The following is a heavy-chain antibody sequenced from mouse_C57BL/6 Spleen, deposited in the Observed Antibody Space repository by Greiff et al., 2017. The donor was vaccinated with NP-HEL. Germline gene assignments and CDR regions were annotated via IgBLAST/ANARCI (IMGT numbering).Heavy chain of an antibody. CDR2: IDTSDSET. D-gene: IGHD4-1*01. CDR3: ARGWDGYFDY. J-gene: IGHJ2*01. V-gene: IGHV1-52*01. Sequence: VQLQQPGAELVRPGSSVKLSCKASGYTFTSYWMHWVKQRPIQGLEWIGNIDTSDSETHYNQKFKDKATLTVDKSSSTAYMQLSSLTSEDSAVYYCARGWDGYFDYWGQGTTLTVSS. CDR1: GYTFTSYW.